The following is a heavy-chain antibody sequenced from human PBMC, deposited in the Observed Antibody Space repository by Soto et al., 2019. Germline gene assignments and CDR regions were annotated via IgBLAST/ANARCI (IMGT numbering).Heavy chain of an antibody. CDR1: GFSRSNARMG. D-gene: IGHD3-16*02. CDR2: IFSNDEK. V-gene: IGHV2-26*01. Sequence: SGPTLVNPTETLTLTCTVSGFSRSNARMGVSWIRQPPGKALEWLAHIFSNDEKSYSTSLKSRLTISKDTSKSQVVLTMTNMDPVDTAAYYCARIQRLYDYIWGSYRQIYFDYWGQGTLVTVSS. J-gene: IGHJ4*02. CDR3: ARIQRLYDYIWGSYRQIYFDY.